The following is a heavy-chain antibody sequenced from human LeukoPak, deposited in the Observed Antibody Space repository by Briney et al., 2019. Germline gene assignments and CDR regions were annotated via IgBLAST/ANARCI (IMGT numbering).Heavy chain of an antibody. Sequence: GGSLRLSCAASGFTFSSYSMNWVRQAPGKGLEWVSSITRSNYIYYADSVKGRFTISRDNAKNSLYLQMNSLRAEDTAVYYCAELGITMIGGVWGKGTTVTISS. V-gene: IGHV3-21*01. J-gene: IGHJ6*04. CDR3: AELGITMIGGV. CDR1: GFTFSSYS. CDR2: ITRSNYI. D-gene: IGHD3-10*02.